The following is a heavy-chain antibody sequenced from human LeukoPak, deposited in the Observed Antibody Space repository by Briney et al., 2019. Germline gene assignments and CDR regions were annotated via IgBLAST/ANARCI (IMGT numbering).Heavy chain of an antibody. CDR3: ARVAGGSGCYFDL. CDR2: IYYSGSS. V-gene: IGHV4-59*01. Sequence: SETLSLTCTVSGGFISPYYWSWIRQPPGKGLEWIGYIYYSGSSNYNPSLKSRVTISVDTSKNQFSLKLSSVTAADTAVYYCARVAGGSGCYFDLWGRGTLVTVSS. J-gene: IGHJ2*01. D-gene: IGHD6-19*01. CDR1: GGFISPYY.